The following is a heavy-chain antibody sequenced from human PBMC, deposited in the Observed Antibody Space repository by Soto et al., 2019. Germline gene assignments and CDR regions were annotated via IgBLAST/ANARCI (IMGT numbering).Heavy chain of an antibody. CDR3: GKDPNGDYVGAFDI. V-gene: IGHV3-23*01. CDR1: AFTFSNYA. CDR2: TASNGDET. Sequence: GESLRPSCAPSAFTFSNYAMSWVRPAAEKGPEWVAGTASNGDETYLADSVKGRFTISRDNSKNTLYLQMNSLRPDDTALYYCGKDPNGDYVGAFDICGQGTMVTVSS. D-gene: IGHD4-17*01. J-gene: IGHJ3*02.